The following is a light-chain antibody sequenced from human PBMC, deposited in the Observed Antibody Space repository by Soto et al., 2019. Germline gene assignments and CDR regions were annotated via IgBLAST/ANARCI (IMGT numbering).Light chain of an antibody. J-gene: IGKJ2*01. CDR2: GIS. CDR1: QSVSNAF. CDR3: QQYSTLPHT. V-gene: IGKV3-20*01. Sequence: ESVLTQSPGTLSLSPGERATLSCRASQSVSNAFFAWYQQKPGQAPRLLIYGISSRATGIPDRFSGSGSGTDFTLTISRLEPEDFGVYFCQQYSTLPHTFGQGTKLEVK.